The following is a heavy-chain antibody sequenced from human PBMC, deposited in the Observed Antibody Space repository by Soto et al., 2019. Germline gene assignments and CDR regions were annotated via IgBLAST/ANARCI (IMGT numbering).Heavy chain of an antibody. D-gene: IGHD3-22*01. CDR2: IIPIFGTA. V-gene: IGHV1-69*13. J-gene: IGHJ4*02. Sequence: SVKVSCKASGGTFSSYAISWVRQAPGQGLEWMGGIIPIFGTANYAQKFQGRVTITADESTSTAYMELSSLRSEDTAVYYCARRKLDGGSSGYGLDYWGQGTLVTV. CDR3: ARRKLDGGSSGYGLDY. CDR1: GGTFSSYA.